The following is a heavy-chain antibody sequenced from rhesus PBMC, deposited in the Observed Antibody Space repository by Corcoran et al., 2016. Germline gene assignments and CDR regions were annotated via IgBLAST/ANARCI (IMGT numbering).Heavy chain of an antibody. J-gene: IGHJ4*01. Sequence: QVTLKESGPALVKPTQTLTLTCTFSGLSLSTSGMGVGWIRQPSRKTLEWLAHIYWNDDKNYRPSLKGRHTIAKDTSKNQVVLTMTNMDPVDTATYYCARRTGGSGFDYWGQGVLVTVSS. CDR1: GLSLSTSGMG. CDR3: ARRTGGSGFDY. D-gene: IGHD3-9*01. CDR2: IYWNDDK. V-gene: IGHV2-1*01.